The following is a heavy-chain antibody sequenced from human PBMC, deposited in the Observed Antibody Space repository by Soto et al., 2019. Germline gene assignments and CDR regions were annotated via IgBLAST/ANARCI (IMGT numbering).Heavy chain of an antibody. J-gene: IGHJ4*02. Sequence: PGGSLRLSCAASGFTFSSYAMHWVRQAPGKGLEWVAVISYDGSNKYYADSVKGRFTISRDNSKNTLYLQMNSLRAEDTAVYYCARDHGGYSYGFDYWGQGTLVTVSS. V-gene: IGHV3-30-3*01. CDR2: ISYDGSNK. CDR1: GFTFSSYA. CDR3: ARDHGGYSYGFDY. D-gene: IGHD5-18*01.